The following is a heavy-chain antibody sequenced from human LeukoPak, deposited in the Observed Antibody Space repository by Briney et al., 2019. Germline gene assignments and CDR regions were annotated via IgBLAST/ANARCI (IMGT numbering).Heavy chain of an antibody. CDR1: GGTFSSYA. Sequence: GASVKVSCKASGGTFSSYAISWVRQAPGQGVEWMGGIIPIFGTANYAQKFEGRVTSTTDESTSTAYMELSSLRSEDTAVYYCARTTYDFWSGYYAGIPAWFDPWGQGTLVTVSS. V-gene: IGHV1-69*05. J-gene: IGHJ5*02. D-gene: IGHD3-3*01. CDR2: IIPIFGTA. CDR3: ARTTYDFWSGYYAGIPAWFDP.